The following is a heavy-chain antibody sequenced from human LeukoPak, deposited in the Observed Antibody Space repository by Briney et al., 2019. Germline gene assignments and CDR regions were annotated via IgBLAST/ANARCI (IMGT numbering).Heavy chain of an antibody. Sequence: GGSLRLSCAASGFTVSSNYMSWVRQAPGKGLEWVSHISGGGESTVYPDAVKGRFTISRDNAKNSLYLQMNSLRVEDTGVYYCARRSGRRYEYWGQGVLVTVSP. J-gene: IGHJ4*02. CDR2: ISGGGEST. CDR3: ARRSGRRYEY. D-gene: IGHD5-24*01. CDR1: GFTVSSNY. V-gene: IGHV3-11*06.